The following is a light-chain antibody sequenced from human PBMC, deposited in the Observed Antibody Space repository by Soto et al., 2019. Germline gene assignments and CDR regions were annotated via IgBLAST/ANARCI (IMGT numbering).Light chain of an antibody. CDR3: SSARRDNTWV. J-gene: IGLJ3*02. Sequence: QSVLTQPASVSESPGQSITISCTGTSSDIGASTFVSWYQQHPGKAPKLLIYEVSNRPSGISNRFSGSKSANTASLTISGLQAEDEADYYCSSARRDNTWVFGGATKLTVL. CDR2: EVS. CDR1: SSDIGASTF. V-gene: IGLV2-14*03.